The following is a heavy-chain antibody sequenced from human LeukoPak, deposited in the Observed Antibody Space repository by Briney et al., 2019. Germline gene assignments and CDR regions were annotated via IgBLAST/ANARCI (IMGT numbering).Heavy chain of an antibody. CDR2: IWYDGSNI. Sequence: PGRSPRLSCAASGFTFSSYGMHWVRQAPGKGLEWVAVIWYDGSNIYYADSVKGRFTISRDNSKNTLYLQMNSLRDEDTAVYYCARVAAAVPDYWGQGTLVTVSS. V-gene: IGHV3-33*01. D-gene: IGHD6-13*01. J-gene: IGHJ4*02. CDR1: GFTFSSYG. CDR3: ARVAAAVPDY.